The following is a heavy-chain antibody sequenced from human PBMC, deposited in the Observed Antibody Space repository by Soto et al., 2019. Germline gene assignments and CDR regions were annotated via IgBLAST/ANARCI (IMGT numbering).Heavy chain of an antibody. J-gene: IGHJ6*02. CDR2: LYYTGNT. CDR1: GAPISVFY. V-gene: IGHV4-59*01. Sequence: QMQLQESGPGVVKPSETLSLTCTVSGAPISVFYWTWIRQAPGKGLEWIGYLYYTGNTNYNPSLKSRVAMSMDTSKKHFYLTLTSATAADTAKYFCARGGSEGGLDIWGQGTTVTVSS. D-gene: IGHD3-10*01. CDR3: ARGGSEGGLDI.